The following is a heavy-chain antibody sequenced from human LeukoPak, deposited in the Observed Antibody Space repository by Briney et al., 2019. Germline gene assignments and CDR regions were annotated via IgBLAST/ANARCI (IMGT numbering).Heavy chain of an antibody. CDR1: GYTFTSYD. V-gene: IGHV1-8*01. D-gene: IGHD3-10*01. Sequence: ASVKVSCKASGYTFTSYDINWVRQATGQGLEWMGWMNPNSGNTGYAQKFQGRVTMTRNTSISTAYMELGSLRSEDTAVYYCAINPRFAVRLTDYWGQGTLVTVSS. CDR3: AINPRFAVRLTDY. J-gene: IGHJ4*02. CDR2: MNPNSGNT.